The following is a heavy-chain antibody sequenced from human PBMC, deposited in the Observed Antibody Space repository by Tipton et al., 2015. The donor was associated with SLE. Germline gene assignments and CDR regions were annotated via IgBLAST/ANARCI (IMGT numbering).Heavy chain of an antibody. V-gene: IGHV3-7*01. J-gene: IGHJ4*02. CDR1: GGSFSGYY. Sequence: SLRLSCAVYGGSFSGYYWSWIRQPPGKGLEWVSNIKQGGSEKNYVDSVKGRFTISRDDAKNSVYLQMNSLRVDETAIYYCAASSAYKGLRYWGQGTLVSVSS. CDR2: IKQGGSEK. CDR3: AASSAYKGLRY. D-gene: IGHD1-1*01.